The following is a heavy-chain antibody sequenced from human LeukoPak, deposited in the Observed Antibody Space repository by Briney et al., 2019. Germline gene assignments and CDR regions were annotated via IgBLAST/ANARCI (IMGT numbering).Heavy chain of an antibody. V-gene: IGHV4-4*02. CDR2: IYHSGST. Sequence: PSETLSLTCAVSGGSISSSNWWSWVRQPPGKGLEWIGEIYHSGSTNYNPSLKSRVTISVDKSKNQFSLKLSSVIAADTAVYYCAREGKLTGYFGGLGFNYWGQGILVTVSS. CDR3: AREGKLTGYFGGLGFNY. CDR1: GGSISSSNW. J-gene: IGHJ4*02. D-gene: IGHD6-19*01.